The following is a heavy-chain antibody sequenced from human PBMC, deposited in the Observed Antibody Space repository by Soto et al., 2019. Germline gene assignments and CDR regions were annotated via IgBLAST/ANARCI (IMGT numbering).Heavy chain of an antibody. D-gene: IGHD4-4*01. CDR2: IYWDDDK. CDR3: ARRRGVTAGDHFDC. CDR1: GFSLSTNRMG. J-gene: IGHJ4*02. Sequence: QITLKESGPTLVRPTQTLTLTCSFSGFSLSTNRMGVGWIRQPPGKALEWLAIIYWDDDKRYSPSLESRLTETKDTSKNQVVLTMTNMDPVDTATYYCARRRGVTAGDHFDCWGRGTLVAVSS. V-gene: IGHV2-5*02.